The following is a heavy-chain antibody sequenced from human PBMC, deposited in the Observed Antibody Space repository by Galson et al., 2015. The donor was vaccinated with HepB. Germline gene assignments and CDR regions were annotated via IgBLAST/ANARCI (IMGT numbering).Heavy chain of an antibody. J-gene: IGHJ4*02. CDR3: AKVFPEKTDGWYRQALYYFDS. D-gene: IGHD6-19*01. V-gene: IGHV3-23*01. CDR2: ISGNGDST. CDR1: GFGFDTHA. Sequence: SLRLSCAASGFGFDTHAMSWVRQAPGKGLEWISGISGNGDSTFYGDSVKGRFPVSRDNSKNILFLQMNSLRADDTAIYFCAKVFPEKTDGWYRQALYYFDSWGQGTRVTVSS.